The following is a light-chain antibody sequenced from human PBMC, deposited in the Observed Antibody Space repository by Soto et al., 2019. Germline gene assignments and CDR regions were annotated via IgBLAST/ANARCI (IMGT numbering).Light chain of an antibody. CDR2: DVN. J-gene: IGLJ1*01. Sequence: QSVLTQPASVSGSPGQSITISCTGTSSDVGGYDYVSWYQQDPGKAPKLMIYDVNNRPSGVSNRFSGSKSGNTASLTISGLQAEGEADYYCSSYTSSNTHVFGTGTKVTVL. V-gene: IGLV2-14*01. CDR1: SSDVGGYDY. CDR3: SSYTSSNTHV.